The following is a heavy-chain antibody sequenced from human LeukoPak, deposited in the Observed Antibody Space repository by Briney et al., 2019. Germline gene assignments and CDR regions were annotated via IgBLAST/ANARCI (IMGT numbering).Heavy chain of an antibody. CDR3: ATVPAANVEEVIYGMDV. V-gene: IGHV1-2*06. CDR1: GYTFTSYA. CDR2: INPNSGGT. Sequence: ASVTVSCKASGYTFTSYAMNWVRQAPGQGLEWMGRINPNSGGTNYAQKFQGRVTMTRDTSISTAYMELSRLRSDDTAVYYCATVPAANVEEVIYGMDVWGQGTTVTVSS. D-gene: IGHD2-2*01. J-gene: IGHJ6*02.